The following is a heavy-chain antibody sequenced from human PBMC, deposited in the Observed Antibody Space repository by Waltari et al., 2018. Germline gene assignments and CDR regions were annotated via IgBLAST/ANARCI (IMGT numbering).Heavy chain of an antibody. V-gene: IGHV3-33*01. J-gene: IGHJ3*02. CDR1: GFTFSSYV. CDR3: ARVEQAGAFDI. D-gene: IGHD6-19*01. Sequence: QVQLVESGGGVVQPGRSLRLSCAASGFTFSSYVMHWVRQAPGKGLGWVAVIWYDGSNKYYADSVKGRFTISRDNSKNTLYLQMNSLRAEDTAVYYCARVEQAGAFDIWGQGTMVTVSS. CDR2: IWYDGSNK.